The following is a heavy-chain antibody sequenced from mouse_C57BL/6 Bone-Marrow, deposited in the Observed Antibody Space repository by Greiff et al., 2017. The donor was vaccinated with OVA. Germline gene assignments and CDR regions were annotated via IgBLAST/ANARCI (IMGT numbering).Heavy chain of an antibody. Sequence: QVQLQQSGAVLVRPGSSVKMSCKASGYTFTNYWIGWAKQRPGNGLEWIGDIYPGGGYTNYNEKFKGTATMTAEKSSSTAYKQFSSLTSEDSAIYYIARSAYYDAMDYWGQGTSVTVSS. CDR3: ARSAYYDAMDY. D-gene: IGHD2-10*01. J-gene: IGHJ4*01. CDR1: GYTFTNYW. CDR2: IYPGGGYT. V-gene: IGHV1-63*01.